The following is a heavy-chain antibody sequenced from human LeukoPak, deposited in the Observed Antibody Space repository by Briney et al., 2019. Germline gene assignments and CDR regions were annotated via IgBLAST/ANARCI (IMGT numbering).Heavy chain of an antibody. V-gene: IGHV3-23*01. J-gene: IGHJ6*02. Sequence: RGSLRLSCAAPGFTFSSYAMSWGRQAPGKGLEWVSAISGSGGSTYYADSVKGRVTISRDNSKNTLYLQMNSLRAEDTAVYYCAKDLWGSYYGDYDYYYYGMDVWVQGTTVSVSS. CDR2: ISGSGGST. CDR1: GFTFSSYA. D-gene: IGHD4-17*01. CDR3: AKDLWGSYYGDYDYYYYGMDV.